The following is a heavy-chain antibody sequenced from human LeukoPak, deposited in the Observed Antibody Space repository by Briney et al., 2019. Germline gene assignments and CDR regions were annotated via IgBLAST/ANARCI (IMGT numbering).Heavy chain of an antibody. J-gene: IGHJ4*02. D-gene: IGHD6-13*01. CDR3: ARDPAVAAAGLFDY. Sequence: ASVKVSXKASGCIFRNYGVSWVRLAPGQRLEWMGWVSAYNGNTNYAQSFQGRVTMTTDTSTSTAYMELRSLRSDDTAVYYCARDPAVAAAGLFDYWGQGTLVTVSS. V-gene: IGHV1-18*01. CDR2: VSAYNGNT. CDR1: GCIFRNYG.